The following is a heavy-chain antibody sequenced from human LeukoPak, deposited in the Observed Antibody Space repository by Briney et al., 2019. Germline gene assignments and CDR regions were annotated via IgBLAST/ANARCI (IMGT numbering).Heavy chain of an antibody. CDR2: IYYSGST. D-gene: IGHD6-13*01. Sequence: SETLSLTCTVSGGSISSSSYYWGWIRQPPGKGLEWIGSIYYSGSTYYNPSLKSRVTISVDTSKNQFSLKLSSVTAADTAVYYCATIRGIAAAGTWNYWGQGTLVTVSS. V-gene: IGHV4-39*01. CDR1: GGSISSSSYY. J-gene: IGHJ4*02. CDR3: ATIRGIAAAGTWNY.